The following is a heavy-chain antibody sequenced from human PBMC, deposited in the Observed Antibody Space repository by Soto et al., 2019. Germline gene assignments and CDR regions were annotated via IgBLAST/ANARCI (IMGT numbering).Heavy chain of an antibody. CDR1: GGSISSGGNY. D-gene: IGHD3-9*01. CDR3: ARGSYYDILTGYYSFDY. CDR2: IYYSGST. V-gene: IGHV4-31*03. Sequence: QVQLQESGPGLVKPSQTLSLTCTVSGGSISSGGNYWSWIRQHPGKGLEWIGYIYYSGSTYYNPSLKSRVTISVDTSKNQFSLKLSSVTAADTAVYYCARGSYYDILTGYYSFDYWGQGTLVTVSS. J-gene: IGHJ4*02.